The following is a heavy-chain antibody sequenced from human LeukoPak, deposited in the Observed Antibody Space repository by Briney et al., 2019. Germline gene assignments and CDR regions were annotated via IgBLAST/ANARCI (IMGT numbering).Heavy chain of an antibody. V-gene: IGHV3-21*01. CDR3: ARDRAMGLPYYYGMDV. CDR1: GCTFSSYS. D-gene: IGHD4/OR15-4a*01. Sequence: GGSLRLSCAAPGCTFSSYSMNWVRQAPGKGLEWVSCISSSSSYIYYADSVKGRFTISRDNAKNSLYLQMNSLRAEDTAVYYCARDRAMGLPYYYGMDVWGQGTTVTVSS. J-gene: IGHJ6*02. CDR2: ISSSSSYI.